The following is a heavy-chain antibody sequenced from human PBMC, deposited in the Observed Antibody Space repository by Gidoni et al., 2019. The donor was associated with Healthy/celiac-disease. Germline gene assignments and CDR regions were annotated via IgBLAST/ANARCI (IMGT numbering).Heavy chain of an antibody. V-gene: IGHV3-23*01. D-gene: IGHD3-10*01. CDR1: GFTFSSYA. CDR2: ISVSVGRT. CDR3: AKDPGRVYGSGSYSWFDP. Sequence: EVQLLESGGGLVQPGGSLRLSCAASGFTFSSYAMSWVRQAPGKGLAWVSAISVSVGRTYYADSLNGRFPISRANSKNTLYLQMNSLRAEDTAVYYCAKDPGRVYGSGSYSWFDPWGQGTLVTVSS. J-gene: IGHJ5*02.